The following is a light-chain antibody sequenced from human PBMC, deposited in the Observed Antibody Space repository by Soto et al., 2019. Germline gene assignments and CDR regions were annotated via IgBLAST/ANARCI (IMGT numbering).Light chain of an antibody. Sequence: DIQMTQSPSTLSASVGDRVTITCRSSQIISFWLAWYQQKPGKAPKLLIYDASTLYSGVPSRFSGSRSGTEFTLTIIRLQPDDFASYYCQQYNSFATYSFGQGIKLEI. CDR2: DAS. J-gene: IGKJ2*03. V-gene: IGKV1-5*01. CDR3: QQYNSFATYS. CDR1: QIISFW.